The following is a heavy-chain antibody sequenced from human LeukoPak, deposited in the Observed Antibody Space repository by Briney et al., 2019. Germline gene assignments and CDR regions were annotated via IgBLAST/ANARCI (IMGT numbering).Heavy chain of an antibody. J-gene: IGHJ4*02. D-gene: IGHD6-19*01. V-gene: IGHV3-7*01. CDR3: ARVAAVAGTGVDYFDY. CDR1: GFTFSSYW. Sequence: GGSLRLSCAASGFTFSSYWMSWVRQAPGKGLEWVANIKKDGSEKYYVDSVKGRFTISRDNAKNSLYLQMNSLRAEDRAVCYCARVAAVAGTGVDYFDYWGQGTLVTVSS. CDR2: IKKDGSEK.